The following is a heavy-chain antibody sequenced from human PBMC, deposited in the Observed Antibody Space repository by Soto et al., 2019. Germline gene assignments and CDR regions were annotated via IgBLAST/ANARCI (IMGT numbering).Heavy chain of an antibody. CDR3: AREMLNNWNHHRNCPLDY. D-gene: IGHD1-20*01. CDR2: ISSSSSYI. V-gene: IGHV3-21*01. CDR1: GFTFSSYS. Sequence: PGGSLRLPCAASGFTFSSYSMNWVRQAPGKGLEWVSSISSSSSYIYYADSVKGRFTISRDNAKNSLYLQMNSLRAEDTAVYYCAREMLNNWNHHRNCPLDYWGQGTLVTVSS. J-gene: IGHJ4*02.